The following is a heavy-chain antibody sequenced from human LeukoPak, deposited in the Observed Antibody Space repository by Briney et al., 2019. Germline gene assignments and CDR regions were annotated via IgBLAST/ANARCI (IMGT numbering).Heavy chain of an antibody. V-gene: IGHV3-23*01. CDR2: IRGSSGST. D-gene: IGHD2-2*01. J-gene: IGHJ4*02. Sequence: GGSLRLSCAASGFIFSSYAMSWVRQAPGKGLEWVSVIRGSSGSTYYADSVKGRFTISRDNSKNTLYLQMNSLRAEDTAVYYCAKDRVVEGGFDYWGQGTLVTVSS. CDR1: GFIFSSYA. CDR3: AKDRVVEGGFDY.